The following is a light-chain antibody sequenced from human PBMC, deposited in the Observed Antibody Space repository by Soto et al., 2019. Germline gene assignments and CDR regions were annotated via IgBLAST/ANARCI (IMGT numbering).Light chain of an antibody. V-gene: IGKV3-15*01. CDR1: QSVSSN. Sequence: EIVMTQSPATLSVSPGERATLSCRASQSVSSNLAWYQQKPGQAPRLLIYGASTTATGIPARFCGSWSGTEFTLTGSSLQSEDFAVYYCQHYNNWPPWTFGQGTKVEIK. J-gene: IGKJ1*01. CDR2: GAS. CDR3: QHYNNWPPWT.